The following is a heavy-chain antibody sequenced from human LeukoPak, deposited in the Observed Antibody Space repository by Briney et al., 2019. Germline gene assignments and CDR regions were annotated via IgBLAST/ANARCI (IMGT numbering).Heavy chain of an antibody. V-gene: IGHV1-2*02. D-gene: IGHD6-13*01. CDR3: ARDDEDSSTWPSLYYFDY. Sequence: GASVKVSCKASGYTFTGYYMHWVRQAPGQGLEWMGWINPNSGGTNYAQKFQGRVTMTRDTSISTAYMELSRLRSDDTAVYYCARDDEDSSTWPSLYYFDYWGQGTLVTVSS. CDR1: GYTFTGYY. CDR2: INPNSGGT. J-gene: IGHJ4*02.